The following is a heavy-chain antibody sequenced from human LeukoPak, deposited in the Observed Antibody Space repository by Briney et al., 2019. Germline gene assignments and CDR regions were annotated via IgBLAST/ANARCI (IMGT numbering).Heavy chain of an antibody. Sequence: GASVKVSCKASGGTFSSYAISWVRQAPGQALEWMGGIIPIFGTANYAQKFQGRVTITEDESTSTAYMELSSLRSEDTAVYYCARVTGGSGSYSWFDPWGQGTLVTVSS. D-gene: IGHD1-26*01. V-gene: IGHV1-69*13. CDR1: GGTFSSYA. CDR3: ARVTGGSGSYSWFDP. J-gene: IGHJ5*02. CDR2: IIPIFGTA.